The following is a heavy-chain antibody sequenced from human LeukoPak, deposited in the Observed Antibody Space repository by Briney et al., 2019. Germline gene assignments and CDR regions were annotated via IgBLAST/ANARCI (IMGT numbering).Heavy chain of an antibody. D-gene: IGHD3-10*01. V-gene: IGHV1-18*04. J-gene: IGHJ4*02. CDR2: ITAYNGNT. CDR3: GTQTKQSMVRYHY. CDR1: GYTFTSYG. Sequence: ASVKVSCKTSGYTFTSYGLSWVRQAPGQGLEWLGWITAYNGNTNYAQKLQGRVTMTTDTSTSTAYMELRSLRSDDTAVYYWGTQTKQSMVRYHYWGQGTLVTVS.